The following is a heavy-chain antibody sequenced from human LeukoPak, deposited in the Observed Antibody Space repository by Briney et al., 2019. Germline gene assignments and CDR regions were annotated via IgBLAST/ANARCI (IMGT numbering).Heavy chain of an antibody. CDR1: GGSISSYY. J-gene: IGHJ4*02. Sequence: SETLSLTCTVSGGSISSYYWSWVRQPPGKGLEWIGYIYYSGSTNYNPSLKSRVTISVDTSKNQYSLKLSSVTAADTAVYYCARRGYSYGPFDYWGQGTLVTVSS. CDR2: IYYSGST. CDR3: ARRGYSYGPFDY. V-gene: IGHV4-59*08. D-gene: IGHD5-18*01.